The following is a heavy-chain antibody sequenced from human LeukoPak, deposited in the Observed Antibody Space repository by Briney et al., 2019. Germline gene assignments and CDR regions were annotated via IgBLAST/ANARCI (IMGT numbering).Heavy chain of an antibody. J-gene: IGHJ3*02. CDR3: ARDSTGQSDNFDI. CDR1: GFTFSVHW. CDR2: IKQDGSEK. V-gene: IGHV3-7*01. D-gene: IGHD2-8*02. Sequence: GGSLRLSCGASGFTFSVHWMSWVRQAPGKGLEWVANIKQDGSEKYYVDSVKGRFTISRDSARKSLYLQMNSLRAEDTAVYYCARDSTGQSDNFDIWGQGTMVTVSS.